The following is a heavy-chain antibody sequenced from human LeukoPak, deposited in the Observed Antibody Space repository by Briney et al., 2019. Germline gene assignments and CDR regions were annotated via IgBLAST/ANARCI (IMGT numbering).Heavy chain of an antibody. CDR3: ASLTSADP. J-gene: IGHJ5*02. CDR2: INHSGST. V-gene: IGHV4-34*01. Sequence: SETLSLTCAVYGVSFCGYYWSWIRQPPGKGLEWIGEINHSGSTNYNPSLKSRVTISVDTSKNQFSLKLSSVTAADTAVYYCASLTSADPWGQGTLVTVSS. CDR1: GVSFCGYY.